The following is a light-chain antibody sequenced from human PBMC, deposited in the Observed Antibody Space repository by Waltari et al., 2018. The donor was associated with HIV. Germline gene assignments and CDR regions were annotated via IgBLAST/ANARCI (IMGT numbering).Light chain of an antibody. CDR2: EVS. V-gene: IGLV2-23*02. J-gene: IGLJ1*01. Sequence: QSALTQPASVSGSPGQSITISCTGTSSDVGSYHLVSGYQQHPGKAPKLMIYEVSKRPSGVSNRFSGSKSGNTASLTISGLQAEDEADYYCCSYAGSSTFYVFGTGTRVTVL. CDR1: SSDVGSYHL. CDR3: CSYAGSSTFYV.